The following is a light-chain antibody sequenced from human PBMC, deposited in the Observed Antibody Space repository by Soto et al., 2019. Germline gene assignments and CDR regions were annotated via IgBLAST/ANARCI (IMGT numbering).Light chain of an antibody. Sequence: QSVLTQPPSASGSPGQSVTISCTGTSSDVGAYNYVCWYQQHPGKAPKLIIYDVSKRPSGVPDRFSGSKSGNTASLTVYGLQAEDEADYYCKSYAGSEIWVFGGGTKLTVL. V-gene: IGLV2-8*01. CDR3: KSYAGSEIWV. CDR2: DVS. CDR1: SSDVGAYNY. J-gene: IGLJ3*02.